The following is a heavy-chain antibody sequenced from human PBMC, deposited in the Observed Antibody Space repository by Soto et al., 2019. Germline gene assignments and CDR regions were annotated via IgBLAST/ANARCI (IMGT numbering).Heavy chain of an antibody. CDR1: GFTFSSYS. CDR2: ISSSSSYI. CDR3: ARDHPDFDYYYYMDV. Sequence: GGSLRLSCAASGFTFSSYSMNWVRQAPGKGLEWVSSISSSSSYIYYADSVKGRFTISRDKAKNSLYLQMNSLRAEYTAVYYCARDHPDFDYYYYMDVWGQGTTVTVSS. V-gene: IGHV3-21*01. J-gene: IGHJ6*03. D-gene: IGHD3-3*01.